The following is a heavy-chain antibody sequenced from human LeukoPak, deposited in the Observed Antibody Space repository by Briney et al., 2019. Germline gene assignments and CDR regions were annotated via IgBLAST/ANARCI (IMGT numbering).Heavy chain of an antibody. V-gene: IGHV3-21*01. Sequence: GGSLRLSCAASGFTFSSYSMNWVRQAPGKGLEWVSSISSSSSYIYYADSVKGRFTISRDNAKNSLYLQMNSLRAEDTAVYYCARGGEQWLVRAQGAFDIWGQGTMVTVPS. CDR1: GFTFSSYS. CDR2: ISSSSSYI. D-gene: IGHD6-19*01. J-gene: IGHJ3*02. CDR3: ARGGEQWLVRAQGAFDI.